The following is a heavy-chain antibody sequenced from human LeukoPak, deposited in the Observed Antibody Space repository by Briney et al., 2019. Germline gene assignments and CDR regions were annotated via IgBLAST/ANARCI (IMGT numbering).Heavy chain of an antibody. Sequence: GASVKVSCKASGGTFSSYAISWVRQAPGQGLEWMGRIIPIFGIANYAQKFQGRVTITADKSTSTAYMELSSQRSEDTAVYYCARDREYYYDSSGYYNDAFDIWGQGTMVTVSS. CDR3: ARDREYYYDSSGYYNDAFDI. V-gene: IGHV1-69*04. J-gene: IGHJ3*02. CDR1: GGTFSSYA. CDR2: IIPIFGIA. D-gene: IGHD3-22*01.